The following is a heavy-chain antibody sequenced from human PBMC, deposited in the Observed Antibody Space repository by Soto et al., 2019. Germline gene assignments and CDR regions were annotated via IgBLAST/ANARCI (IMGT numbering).Heavy chain of an antibody. D-gene: IGHD6-13*01. CDR2: ISYDGSNK. CDR1: GFTFSSYA. J-gene: IGHJ2*01. V-gene: IGHV3-30-3*01. CDR3: ARATPYNRIAAAAWYFDL. Sequence: QVQLVESGGGVVQPGRSLRLSCAASGFTFSSYAMHWVRQAPGKGLEWVAVISYDGSNKYYADSVKGRFTISRDNSKNKLYLQMNSLRAEDTAVYYCARATPYNRIAAAAWYFDLWGRGTLVTVSS.